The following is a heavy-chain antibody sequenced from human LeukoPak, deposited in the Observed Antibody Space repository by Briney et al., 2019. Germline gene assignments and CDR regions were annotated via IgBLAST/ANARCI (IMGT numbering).Heavy chain of an antibody. CDR1: GFTFSTYA. D-gene: IGHD6-19*01. J-gene: IGHJ4*02. CDR2: ISYDGSNK. V-gene: IGHV3-30-3*01. CDR3: ASSHSSGWYYFDY. Sequence: GGSLRLSCAASGFTFSTYAMHWVRQAPGKGLEWVAVISYDGSNKYYAESVRGRFTISRDNSKNTLYLQMNSLRAEDTAVYYCASSHSSGWYYFDYWGQGTLVTVSS.